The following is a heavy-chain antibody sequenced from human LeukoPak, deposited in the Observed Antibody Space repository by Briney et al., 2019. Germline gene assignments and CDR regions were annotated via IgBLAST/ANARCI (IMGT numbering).Heavy chain of an antibody. CDR2: IFPGDSET. CDR3: ARVVLNSGQLDS. CDR1: GYSLSNYW. D-gene: IGHD1-26*01. V-gene: IGHV5-51*01. Sequence: PGESLKISCKGSGYSLSNYWIGWVRQMPGKGLEWMGIIFPGDSETRYSPSFEGQVTISADKSINTAYLHWSSLKASDTAMYYCARVVLNSGQLDSWGQGTLVTVSS. J-gene: IGHJ4*02.